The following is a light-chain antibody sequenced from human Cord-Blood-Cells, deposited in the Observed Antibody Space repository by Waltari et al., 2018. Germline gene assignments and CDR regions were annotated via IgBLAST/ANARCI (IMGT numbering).Light chain of an antibody. V-gene: IGKV3-11*01. J-gene: IGKJ4*01. CDR1: QSFSSY. CDR2: DAS. CDR3: QQRSNF. Sequence: EIVLTQSPATLSLSPGERATLSCRASQSFSSYLAWYQQKPGQAPRLLLYDASNRATGIPARFSGSGSGTDFTLTISSLEPEDFAVYYCQQRSNFFGGGTKVEIK.